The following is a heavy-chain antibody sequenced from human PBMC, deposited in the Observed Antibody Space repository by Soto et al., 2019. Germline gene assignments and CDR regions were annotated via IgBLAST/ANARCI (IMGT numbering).Heavy chain of an antibody. Sequence: QVQLVESGGGVVQPGRSLRLSCAVSGFTFSSYGMHWVRQAPGKGLEWVAVIWYDGSNKYYADSVKGRFTISRDNSKNTLYLQMNSLRAEDTAVYYCARGYCSGGSCYVFDYWGQGTLVTVSS. V-gene: IGHV3-33*01. J-gene: IGHJ4*02. D-gene: IGHD2-15*01. CDR2: IWYDGSNK. CDR3: ARGYCSGGSCYVFDY. CDR1: GFTFSSYG.